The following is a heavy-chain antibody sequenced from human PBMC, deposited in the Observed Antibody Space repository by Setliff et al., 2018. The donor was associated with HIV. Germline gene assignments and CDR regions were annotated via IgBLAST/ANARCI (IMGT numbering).Heavy chain of an antibody. J-gene: IGHJ4*02. CDR1: GGSISDSSYY. CDR2: IFYSGHT. Sequence: PSETLSLTCTVSGGSISDSSYYWGWIRQPPGKGLEWIGNIFYSGHTFYNPSLKSRVTISVDTSKNQFSLKLSSVTAADTAVYYCARGIAAAGRWGQGTLVTVSS. D-gene: IGHD6-13*01. CDR3: ARGIAAAGR. V-gene: IGHV4-39*07.